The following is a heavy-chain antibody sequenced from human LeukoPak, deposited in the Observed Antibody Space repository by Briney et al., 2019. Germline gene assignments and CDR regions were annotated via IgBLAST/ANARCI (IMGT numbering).Heavy chain of an antibody. CDR3: AKDVVGQQWLENY. CDR2: IRYDGNEK. D-gene: IGHD6-19*01. CDR1: EFTFSSYG. Sequence: GGSLRLSCAASEFTFSSYGMHWARQAPGKGLEWVAFIRYDGNEKYYGDSVKGRFTISRDNSKNTLYLQMNSLRDEDSAVYYCAKDVVGQQWLENYWGQGTLVTVSS. J-gene: IGHJ4*02. V-gene: IGHV3-30*02.